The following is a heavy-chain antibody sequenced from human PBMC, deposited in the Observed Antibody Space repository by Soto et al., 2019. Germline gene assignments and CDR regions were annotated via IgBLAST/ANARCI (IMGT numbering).Heavy chain of an antibody. V-gene: IGHV1-46*01. D-gene: IGHD6-19*01. CDR2: INPSGART. J-gene: IGHJ4*02. CDR1: GYTFTSDF. Sequence: ASVKVSCKASGYTFTSDFMHGVRQAPGQGLEWMGIINPSGARTTYAQKFQGRVTMTRDTSTSTVYMELSSLRSEDTAVYYCARDQVGSGWYGFDYWGLGTLVTVSS. CDR3: ARDQVGSGWYGFDY.